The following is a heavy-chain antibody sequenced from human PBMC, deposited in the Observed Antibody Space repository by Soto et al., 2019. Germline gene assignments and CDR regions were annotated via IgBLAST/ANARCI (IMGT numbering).Heavy chain of an antibody. D-gene: IGHD3-22*01. J-gene: IGHJ4*02. Sequence: ASVKVSCKASGYIFTNHYIHWVRQAPGQGLEWMGIINPSGGSTNYLQKFQGRITMTRDTSTSTVYMELSSLRSEDTAVYFCARADYYDSSGFYYDCSGQGSLVTV. CDR2: INPSGGST. CDR1: GYIFTNHY. CDR3: ARADYYDSSGFYYDC. V-gene: IGHV1-46*01.